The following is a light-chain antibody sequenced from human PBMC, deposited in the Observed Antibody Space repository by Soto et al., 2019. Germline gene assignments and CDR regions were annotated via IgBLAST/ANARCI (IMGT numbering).Light chain of an antibody. CDR1: QSISSY. CDR2: AAS. CDR3: QQSYSTPYT. Sequence: DIQMTQSPSSLSASVGDRVTITCRASQSISSYLNWYQQKPGTAPKRLIYAASSLQSGVPSRFRGSGSGTDFTLTISSLQPEDFATYHCQQSYSTPYTFGQGTKLEIK. J-gene: IGKJ2*01. V-gene: IGKV1-39*01.